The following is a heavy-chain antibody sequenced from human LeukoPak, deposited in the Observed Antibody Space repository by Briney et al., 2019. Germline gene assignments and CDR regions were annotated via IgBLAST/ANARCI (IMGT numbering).Heavy chain of an antibody. CDR2: LWFDGSDQ. V-gene: IGHV3-33*08. Sequence: SGGSLRLSCAASGFTFSSYSMNWVRLAPGKGLEWLGVLWFDGSDQYYADSVRGRFTISRDNFKNTLYLQTNSLRGEDTAVYYCAREGQDVTTTMAYYGLDVWGPGTTVTVSS. CDR1: GFTFSSYS. J-gene: IGHJ6*02. CDR3: AREGQDVTTTMAYYGLDV. D-gene: IGHD1-14*01.